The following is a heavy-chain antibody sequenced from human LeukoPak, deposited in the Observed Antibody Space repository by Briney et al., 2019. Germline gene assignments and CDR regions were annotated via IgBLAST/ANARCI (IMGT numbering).Heavy chain of an antibody. V-gene: IGHV3-66*01. CDR3: ARDRYCSGGSCYPPYYYMDV. J-gene: IGHJ6*03. CDR2: IYSGGST. Sequence: PGGSLRLSCAASGFTLSSNYMSWVRQAPGKGLEWVSVIYSGGSTYYSDSVKGRFTISRDNSKNTLYLQMNSLRAEDTAVYYCARDRYCSGGSCYPPYYYMDVWGKGTTVTISS. D-gene: IGHD2-15*01. CDR1: GFTLSSNY.